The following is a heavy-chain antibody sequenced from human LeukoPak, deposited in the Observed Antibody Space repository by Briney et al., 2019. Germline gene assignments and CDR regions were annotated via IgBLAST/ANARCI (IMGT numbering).Heavy chain of an antibody. V-gene: IGHV3-30*04. CDR1: GFTFSIYT. CDR2: ISYDGSNK. Sequence: GGSLRLSCAASGFTFSIYTMNWVRQAPGKGLEWVAVISYDGSNKYYADSVKGRFTISRDNSKNTLYLQMNSLRAEDTAVYYCAREGSSWYVGWFDPWGQGTLVTVSS. CDR3: AREGSSWYVGWFDP. J-gene: IGHJ5*02. D-gene: IGHD6-13*01.